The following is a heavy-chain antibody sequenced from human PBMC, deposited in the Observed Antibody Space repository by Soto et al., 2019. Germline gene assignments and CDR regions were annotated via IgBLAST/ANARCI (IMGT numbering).Heavy chain of an antibody. CDR2: VYFSGDS. J-gene: IGHJ6*03. D-gene: IGHD3-9*01. CDR3: ARHSPAASRYAYYHYMDV. V-gene: IGHV4-39*01. Sequence: QLQLEESGPGLVKPSETLSLICTVSGCSVSSAGYFWGWIRQPPGRGLEWLGSVYFSGDSYYNPSTKSRVAMSVDTSTSQFSLSLTSATAADTAVYYCARHSPAASRYAYYHYMDVWGKGTTVTVSS. CDR1: GCSVSSAGYF.